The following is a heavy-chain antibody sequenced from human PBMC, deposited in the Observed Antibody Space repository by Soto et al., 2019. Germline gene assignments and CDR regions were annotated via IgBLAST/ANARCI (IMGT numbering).Heavy chain of an antibody. Sequence: GRSLRLSCAASGFTFSSYAMHWVRQAPGKGLEWVAVISYDGSNKYYADSVKGRFTISRDNSKNTLYLQMNSLRAEDTAVYYCASSQWREVGYLDYWGQGTLVTVSS. CDR2: ISYDGSNK. J-gene: IGHJ4*02. CDR1: GFTFSSYA. D-gene: IGHD6-19*01. V-gene: IGHV3-30-3*01. CDR3: ASSQWREVGYLDY.